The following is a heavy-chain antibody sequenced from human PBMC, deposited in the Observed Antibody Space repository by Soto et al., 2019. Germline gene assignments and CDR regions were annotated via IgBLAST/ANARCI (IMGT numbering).Heavy chain of an antibody. D-gene: IGHD3-22*01. CDR3: ARDGDYDSSGYLDY. CDR2: ISYDGSNK. J-gene: IGHJ4*02. Sequence: QVQLVESGGGVVQPGRSLRLSCAASGFTFSSYAMHWVRQAPGKGLEWVAVISYDGSNKYYADSVKGRFTISRDNSKNTLYLQMNSLRAEDTAVYYCARDGDYDSSGYLDYWGQGTLVTVSS. V-gene: IGHV3-30-3*01. CDR1: GFTFSSYA.